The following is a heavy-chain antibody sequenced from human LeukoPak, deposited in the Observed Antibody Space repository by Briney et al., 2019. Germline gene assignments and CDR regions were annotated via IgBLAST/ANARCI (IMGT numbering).Heavy chain of an antibody. Sequence: ASVTVSCKTSGYTFTSFYMHWVRQAPGQGLEGMGIINPSGGSTSYAQKFQGRVTMTRDTSTSTVYMELSSLRSEDTAVYYCARGKKPNDALGWFDPWGQGTLVTVSS. V-gene: IGHV1-46*01. D-gene: IGHD1-14*01. CDR2: INPSGGST. CDR3: ARGKKPNDALGWFDP. J-gene: IGHJ5*02. CDR1: GYTFTSFY.